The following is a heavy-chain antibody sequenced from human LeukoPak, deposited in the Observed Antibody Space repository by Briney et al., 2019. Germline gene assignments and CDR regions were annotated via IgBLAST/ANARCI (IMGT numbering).Heavy chain of an antibody. D-gene: IGHD6-6*01. V-gene: IGHV4-34*01. Sequence: PSEAQSLTCAVYGESFSGYYWSWIRQPPGKGLEWIGEINQSGSTNYNPSLKSRVTISVDTSKNQFSLKLSSVTAADTAVYYCASIAMGIAARGWFDHWGQGTLVTVSS. J-gene: IGHJ5*02. CDR2: INQSGST. CDR3: ASIAMGIAARGWFDH. CDR1: GESFSGYY.